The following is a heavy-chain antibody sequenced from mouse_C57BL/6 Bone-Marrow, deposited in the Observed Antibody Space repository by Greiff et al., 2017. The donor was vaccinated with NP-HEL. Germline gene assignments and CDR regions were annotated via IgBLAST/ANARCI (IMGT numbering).Heavy chain of an antibody. J-gene: IGHJ4*01. V-gene: IGHV1-54*01. CDR1: GYAFTNYL. D-gene: IGHD1-1*02. Sequence: VQLQQSGAELVRPGTSVKVSCKASGYAFTNYLIEWVKQRPGQGLEWIGVINPGSGGTNYNEKFKGKATLTADKSSSTAYMQLSSLTSEDSAVYFCVVCAMDYWGQGTSVTVSS. CDR3: VVCAMDY. CDR2: INPGSGGT.